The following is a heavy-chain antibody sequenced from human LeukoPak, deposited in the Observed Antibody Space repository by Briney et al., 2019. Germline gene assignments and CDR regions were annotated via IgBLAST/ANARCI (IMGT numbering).Heavy chain of an antibody. CDR3: ARGWLVPDF. V-gene: IGHV3-7*01. Sequence: GGSLRLSCADSGFTFGSYWMSWVRQAPGKGLEWVANIKQDGSESYYVDSVKGRFTISRDNAKNSLYLQMNSLRAEDTAVYYCARGWLVPDFWGQGTLVTVSS. D-gene: IGHD6-19*01. CDR2: IKQDGSES. CDR1: GFTFGSYW. J-gene: IGHJ4*02.